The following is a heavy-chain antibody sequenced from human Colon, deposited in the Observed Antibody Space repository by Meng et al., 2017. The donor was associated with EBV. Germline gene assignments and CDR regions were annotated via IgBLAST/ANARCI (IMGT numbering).Heavy chain of an antibody. CDR1: GTSISTSNW. CDR2: IYHNGQT. J-gene: IGHJ5*02. V-gene: IGHV4-4*02. Sequence: VLLPGSGGGLVKPWGTLSLTCAVSGTSISTSNWWSWIRQSPGEGLEWIGAIYHNGQTNYNPSLKSRVSMSVDESKNEFSLNLKSVTAADTAVYYCARDGGVTHIPWGQGVLVTVSS. D-gene: IGHD2-8*02. CDR3: ARDGGVTHIP.